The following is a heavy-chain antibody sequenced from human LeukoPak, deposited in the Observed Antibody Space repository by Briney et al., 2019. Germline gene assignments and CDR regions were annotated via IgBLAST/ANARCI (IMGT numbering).Heavy chain of an antibody. CDR3: ARRLDYSNSMGV. CDR2: MNPNSGNT. CDR1: GYTFTSYD. J-gene: IGHJ6*02. D-gene: IGHD4-4*01. V-gene: IGHV1-8*01. Sequence: GASVKVSCKASGYTFTSYDINWVRQATGQGLEWMGWMNPNSGNTGYAQKFQGRVTMTRNTSISTAYMELSSLRSEDTAVYYCARRLDYSNSMGVWGQGTTVTVSS.